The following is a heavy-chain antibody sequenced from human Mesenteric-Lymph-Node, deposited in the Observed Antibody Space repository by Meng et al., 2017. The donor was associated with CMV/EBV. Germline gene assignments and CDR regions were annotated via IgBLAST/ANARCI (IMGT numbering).Heavy chain of an antibody. V-gene: IGHV3-21*01. D-gene: IGHD3-3*01. J-gene: IGHJ4*02. CDR3: ARPEDYDFLSGYSSFDY. Sequence: GESLKISRAASGFTFSYYSMNLVRQAPGKGLEWVSSISSSSSYIYYADSVKGRFTISRDNAKNLLYLQMNSLRAEDTAVYYCARPEDYDFLSGYSSFDYWGQGTLVTVSS. CDR2: ISSSSSYI. CDR1: GFTFSYYS.